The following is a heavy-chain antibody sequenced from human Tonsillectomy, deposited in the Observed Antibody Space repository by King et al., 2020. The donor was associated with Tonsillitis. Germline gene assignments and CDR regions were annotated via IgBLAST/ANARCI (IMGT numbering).Heavy chain of an antibody. V-gene: IGHV3-21*01. Sequence: QLVQSGGGLVKPGGSLRLSCAASGFTFSSYSMNWVRQAPGKGLEWVSSVSSSSSYIFYADSVKGRFTISRDNAKNSLYLQMNSLRAEDTAVYYCARGGAPGGWYLDYWGQGTLVTVSS. D-gene: IGHD6-19*01. CDR1: GFTFSSYS. CDR2: VSSSSSYI. CDR3: ARGGAPGGWYLDY. J-gene: IGHJ4*02.